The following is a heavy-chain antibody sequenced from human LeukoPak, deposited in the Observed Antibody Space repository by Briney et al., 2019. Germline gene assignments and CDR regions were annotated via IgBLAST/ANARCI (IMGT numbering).Heavy chain of an antibody. D-gene: IGHD4-17*01. V-gene: IGHV1-69*13. Sequence: SVKVSCKASGGTFSSYAISWVRQAPGQGLEWMGGIIPIFGTGNYAQRFQGRVTITADESTSTAYMELSSLRSEETAGYYCGSGGGDYGVIRYFQHWGQGTLVTVSS. CDR1: GGTFSSYA. CDR2: IIPIFGTG. J-gene: IGHJ1*01. CDR3: GSGGGDYGVIRYFQH.